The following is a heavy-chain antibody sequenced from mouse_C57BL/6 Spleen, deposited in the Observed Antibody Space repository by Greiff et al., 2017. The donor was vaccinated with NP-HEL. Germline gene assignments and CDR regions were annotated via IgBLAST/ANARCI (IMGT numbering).Heavy chain of an antibody. Sequence: VQLQQSGPGLVQPSQSLSITCTVSGFSLTSYGVHWVRQSPGKGLEWLGVIWSGGSADYNAAFMSRLSITKDNSKSQVFFKMNSLQADDTAIYYCAKDPDYYGSRGYAMDYWGQGTSVTVSS. CDR1: GFSLTSYG. CDR3: AKDPDYYGSRGYAMDY. CDR2: IWSGGSA. V-gene: IGHV2-5*01. D-gene: IGHD1-1*01. J-gene: IGHJ4*01.